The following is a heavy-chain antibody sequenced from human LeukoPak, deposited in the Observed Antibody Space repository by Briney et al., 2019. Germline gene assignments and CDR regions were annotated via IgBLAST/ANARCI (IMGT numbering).Heavy chain of an antibody. V-gene: IGHV3-23*01. D-gene: IGHD3-22*01. CDR3: AKDTPDYDSSGLDY. Sequence: GGSLRLSCAAPGFTFSSYAMSWVRQAPGKGLEWVSAITNSGGTTYYADSVKGRFTISRDNSKNTLYLQMNSLRAEDTAVYYCAKDTPDYDSSGLDYWGQGTLVTVSS. J-gene: IGHJ4*02. CDR2: ITNSGGTT. CDR1: GFTFSSYA.